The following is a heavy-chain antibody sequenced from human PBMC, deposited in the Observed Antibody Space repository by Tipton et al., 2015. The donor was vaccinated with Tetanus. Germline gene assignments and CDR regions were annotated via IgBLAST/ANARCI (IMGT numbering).Heavy chain of an antibody. Sequence: TLSLTCTVSGGSINNGAYTWSWIRQSPGKGLEWIGYIFHTGVTYYNPSLKSRVTISVDGPKNQFSLNLKSVTAADTAVYYCARSHGSGGLLWFDSWGQGTLVTVSS. CDR2: IFHTGVT. D-gene: IGHD3-10*01. J-gene: IGHJ5*01. CDR1: GGSINNGAYT. V-gene: IGHV4-30-2*06. CDR3: ARSHGSGGLLWFDS.